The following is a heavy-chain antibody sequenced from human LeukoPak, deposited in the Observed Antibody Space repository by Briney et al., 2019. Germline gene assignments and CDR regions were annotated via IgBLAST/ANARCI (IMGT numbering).Heavy chain of an antibody. D-gene: IGHD6-13*01. CDR2: INHSGST. V-gene: IGHV4-34*01. Sequence: SETLSLTCAVYGGSFSGYYWSWIRQPPGKGLEWIGEINHSGSTNYNPSLKSRVTISVDTSKNQFSLKLSSVTAADTAVYYCARGYPRWYSSSWYVGYFQHWGQGTLVTVSS. CDR3: ARGYPRWYSSSWYVGYFQH. J-gene: IGHJ1*01. CDR1: GGSFSGYY.